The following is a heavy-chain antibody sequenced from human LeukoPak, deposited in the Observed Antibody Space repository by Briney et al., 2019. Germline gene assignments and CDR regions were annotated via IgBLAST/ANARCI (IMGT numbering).Heavy chain of an antibody. CDR2: ISYDGSNK. CDR1: GFTFSSYA. CDR3: ARGDDFWSGYSHDAFDI. Sequence: PGGSLRLSCAASGFTFSSYAMHWVRQAPGKGLEWVAVISYDGSNKYYADSVKGRFTISRDNSKNTLYLQMNSLRAEDTAVYYCARGDDFWSGYSHDAFDIWGQGTMVTVSS. J-gene: IGHJ3*02. V-gene: IGHV3-30*04. D-gene: IGHD3-3*01.